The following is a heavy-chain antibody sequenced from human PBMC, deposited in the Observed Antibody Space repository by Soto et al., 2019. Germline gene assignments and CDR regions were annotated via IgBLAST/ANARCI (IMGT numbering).Heavy chain of an antibody. V-gene: IGHV1-46*01. CDR1: GYTFTSYY. J-gene: IGHJ6*02. CDR3: ATPASAGYSSGWAYYYYGMDV. CDR2: INPSGGST. D-gene: IGHD6-19*01. Sequence: QVQLVQSGAEVKKPGASVKVSCKASGYTFTSYYMHWVRQAPGQGLEWMGIINPSGGSTSYAQKFQSRVTMTRDTSTSTVYMELSSLRSEDTAVYYCATPASAGYSSGWAYYYYGMDVWGQGTTVTVSS.